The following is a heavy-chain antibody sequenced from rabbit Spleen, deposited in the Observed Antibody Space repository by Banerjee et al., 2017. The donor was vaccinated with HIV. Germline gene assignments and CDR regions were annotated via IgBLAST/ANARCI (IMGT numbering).Heavy chain of an antibody. Sequence: QEQLEESGGDLVKPEGSLTLTCTASGFSFSSSYWICWVRQAPGKGLEWIACIGTSGGNTDYASWAKGRFTISKASSTTVTLQMTSLTAADTATYFCARSNYTDWGVPKDLWGPGTLVTVS. CDR2: IGTSGGNT. CDR1: GFSFSSSYW. J-gene: IGHJ4*01. CDR3: ARSNYTDWGVPKDL. V-gene: IGHV1S45*01. D-gene: IGHD8-1*01.